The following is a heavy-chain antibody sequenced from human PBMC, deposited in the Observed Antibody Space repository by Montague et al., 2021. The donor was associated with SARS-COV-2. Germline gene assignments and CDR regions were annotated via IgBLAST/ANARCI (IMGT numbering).Heavy chain of an antibody. CDR1: GFTVSSSY. Sequence: SLRLSCAASGFTVSSSYMSWVRQAPGKGLEWVSVIYRGGDTYYADPVKGRFTISRHNSKNTLYLEMNSLRGEDTAVYYCTRSVAAAGTFYYYCGMDVWGQGTTVTVSS. V-gene: IGHV3-53*04. J-gene: IGHJ6*02. CDR2: IYRGGDT. D-gene: IGHD6-13*01. CDR3: TRSVAAAGTFYYYCGMDV.